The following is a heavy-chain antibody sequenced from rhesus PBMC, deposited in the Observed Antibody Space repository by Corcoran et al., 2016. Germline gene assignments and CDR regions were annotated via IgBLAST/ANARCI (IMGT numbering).Heavy chain of an antibody. Sequence: QVQLQESGPGLVKPSETLPLTCAVSGPSINSSSWAWIRQAPGKGLGWSGRIYGSGRSTDYNPSIKSRVTISIDTSRNQFSLKLSSVTAADTAMYYCVRDLNYYSGGYYYGSLDVWGRGVLVTVSS. CDR2: IYGSGRST. CDR1: GPSINSSS. CDR3: VRDLNYYSGGYYYGSLDV. V-gene: IGHV4S2*01. D-gene: IGHD3-16*01. J-gene: IGHJ5-2*02.